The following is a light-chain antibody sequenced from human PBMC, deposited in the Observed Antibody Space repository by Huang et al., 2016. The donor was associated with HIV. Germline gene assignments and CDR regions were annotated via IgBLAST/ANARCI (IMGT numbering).Light chain of an antibody. CDR2: AAS. Sequence: IQLTQSPSSLSAFVGDRFTITGRASQGISSYLAWYQQKPGKAPKLLIEAASTLQSGIPSRFSGGGSWTNFPLSISRLQPEDFATYYCQQLNSYPLTFGGGTEVEMK. J-gene: IGKJ4*01. V-gene: IGKV1-9*01. CDR3: QQLNSYPLT. CDR1: QGISSY.